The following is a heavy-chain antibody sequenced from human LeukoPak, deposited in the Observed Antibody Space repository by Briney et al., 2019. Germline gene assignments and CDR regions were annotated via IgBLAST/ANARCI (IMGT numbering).Heavy chain of an antibody. D-gene: IGHD6-25*01. CDR1: GFTFSSYS. CDR3: ASRLKFTGSGGHYYSGMDV. Sequence: GGSLRLSCAASGFTFSSYSMNWVRQAPGKGLEWVSSISSSNDYIYYADSVKGRFTISRDKAKNSLYLQMNSLRAEDTAVYYCASRLKFTGSGGHYYSGMDVWGQGTTVTVSS. CDR2: ISSSNDYI. J-gene: IGHJ6*02. V-gene: IGHV3-21*01.